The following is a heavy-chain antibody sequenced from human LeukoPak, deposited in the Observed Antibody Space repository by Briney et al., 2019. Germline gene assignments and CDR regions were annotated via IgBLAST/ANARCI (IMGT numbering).Heavy chain of an antibody. CDR3: ARPARSCSGGSCHTLYFDY. Sequence: SVKVSCKASGGTFSSYAISWMRQAPGQGLEWMGRIIPIFGTANYAQKFQGRVTITTDESTSTAYMELSSLRSEDTAVYYCARPARSCSGGSCHTLYFDYWGQGTLVTVSS. CDR1: GGTFSSYA. V-gene: IGHV1-69*05. J-gene: IGHJ4*02. CDR2: IIPIFGTA. D-gene: IGHD2-15*01.